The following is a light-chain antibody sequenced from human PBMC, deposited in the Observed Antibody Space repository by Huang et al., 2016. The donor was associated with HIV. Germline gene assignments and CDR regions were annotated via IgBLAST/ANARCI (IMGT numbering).Light chain of an antibody. J-gene: IGKJ3*01. CDR3: QQRSNWPPFT. Sequence: EILLTQSPATLSLSPGERATLSCKASQKINTYLAWYQQKPGQAPRLLIYDAATRARDTPARFRGSGSGTDFTLTITNLEPEDFAVYFCQQRSNWPPFTFGPGTKVDRK. CDR1: QKINTY. V-gene: IGKV3-11*01. CDR2: DAA.